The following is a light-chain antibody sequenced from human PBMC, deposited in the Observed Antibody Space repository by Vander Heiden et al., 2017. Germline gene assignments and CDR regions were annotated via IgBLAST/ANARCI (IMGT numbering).Light chain of an antibody. Sequence: QSVLTQPPPASGTPGQTVTISCSGSSSNIGSNTVNWYQQLPGTAPKLLIYSNNQRPSGVPDRFSGSKSGTSASLAISGLQSEDEADYYCAAWDDSLNGRVFGGGTKLTVL. CDR3: AAWDDSLNGRV. J-gene: IGLJ3*02. CDR1: SSNIGSNT. V-gene: IGLV1-44*01. CDR2: SNN.